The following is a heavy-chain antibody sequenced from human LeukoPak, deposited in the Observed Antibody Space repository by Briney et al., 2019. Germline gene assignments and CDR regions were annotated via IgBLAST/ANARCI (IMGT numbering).Heavy chain of an antibody. J-gene: IGHJ4*02. V-gene: IGHV3-20*04. D-gene: IGHD3-9*01. CDR2: INWNGGRT. CDR3: ANLFGYYDILTGYYSGTSYFDY. Sequence: PGGSLRLSCAASGFTFDDYGMSWGRQARGKGVEWVSGINWNGGRTGYADSVKGRFTISRDNSKNTLYLQMNSLRAEDTAVYYCANLFGYYDILTGYYSGTSYFDYWGQGTLVTVPS. CDR1: GFTFDDYG.